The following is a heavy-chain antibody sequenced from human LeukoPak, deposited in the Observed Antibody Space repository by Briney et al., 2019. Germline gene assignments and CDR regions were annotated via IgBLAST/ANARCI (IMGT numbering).Heavy chain of an antibody. J-gene: IGHJ5*02. CDR1: GYSFTSYW. Sequence: GESLKISCKGSGYSFTSYWIGWVRQMPRKGLEWMGIIYPGDSETRYSPSFQGQVTISADKSISTAYLQWSSLKASDTAMYYCARGTTAYDILTGYPSNWFDPWGQGTLVTVSS. CDR2: IYPGDSET. V-gene: IGHV5-51*01. CDR3: ARGTTAYDILTGYPSNWFDP. D-gene: IGHD3-9*01.